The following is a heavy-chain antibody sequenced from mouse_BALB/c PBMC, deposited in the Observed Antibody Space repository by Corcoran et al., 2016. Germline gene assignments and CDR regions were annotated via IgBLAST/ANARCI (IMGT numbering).Heavy chain of an antibody. CDR2: INPNNGGT. J-gene: IGHJ4*01. CDR3: ARTQVPCCSIDY. CDR1: GYTFTDYN. Sequence: EVQLQQSGPELVKPGASVKISCKASGYTFTDYNMHWVKQRHGKSLEWIGDINPNNGGTIYNQKFKGKATLTLDKSSSTAYMELRSLTSEDTADYYRARTQVPCCSIDYWGQGTSLTVSS. D-gene: IGHD2-14*01. V-gene: IGHV1-18*01.